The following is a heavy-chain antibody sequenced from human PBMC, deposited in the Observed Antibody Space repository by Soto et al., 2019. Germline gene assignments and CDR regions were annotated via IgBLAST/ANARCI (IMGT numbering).Heavy chain of an antibody. CDR1: GDSVSSDSAA. Sequence: QVQLQQSGPGLVKPSQTLSLTCAISGDSVSSDSAAWNWIRQSPSRGLEWLGRTYYRSKWYNDYAVSLKSRISINPDTSKNQFALQLNSVTPEDTAVYYCALDYSDNVGAFDIWGQGTMVTISS. J-gene: IGHJ3*02. CDR3: ALDYSDNVGAFDI. D-gene: IGHD4-17*01. V-gene: IGHV6-1*01. CDR2: TYYRSKWYN.